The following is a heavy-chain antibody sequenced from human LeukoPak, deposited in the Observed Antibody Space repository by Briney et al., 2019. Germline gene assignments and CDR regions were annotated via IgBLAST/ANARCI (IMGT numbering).Heavy chain of an antibody. CDR3: AKDDNGDYGLGAFDI. V-gene: IGHV3-66*01. J-gene: IGHJ3*02. CDR1: GFTVSSNY. D-gene: IGHD4-17*01. Sequence: GGSLRLSCAASGFTVSSNYMSWVRQAPGKGLEWVSVIYSGGSTYYADSVKGRFTISRDNSKNTLYLQMNSLRAEDTAVYYCAKDDNGDYGLGAFDIWGQGTMVTVSS. CDR2: IYSGGST.